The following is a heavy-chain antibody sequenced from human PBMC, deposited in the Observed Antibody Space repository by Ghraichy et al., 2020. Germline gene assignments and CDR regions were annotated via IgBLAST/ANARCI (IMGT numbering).Heavy chain of an antibody. Sequence: GALRLSCATSGFTFTNYGIHWVRQAPGKGLEWLSFIRYDGSNKYYADSVKGRFTISRDDSKSTLYLQMNSLRAEDTAVYYCAKDVSSGYSVGDGMDVWGHGTAVTVSS. J-gene: IGHJ6*02. CDR2: IRYDGSNK. D-gene: IGHD3-22*01. CDR1: GFTFTNYG. V-gene: IGHV3-30*02. CDR3: AKDVSSGYSVGDGMDV.